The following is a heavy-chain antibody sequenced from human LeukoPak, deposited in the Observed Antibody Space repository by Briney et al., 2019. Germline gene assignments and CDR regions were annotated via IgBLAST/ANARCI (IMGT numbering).Heavy chain of an antibody. V-gene: IGHV1-2*02. Sequence: ASVRVSCTASGYTFTVYYMHWVRQAPGQGVKRMGWINPNSGGTNYAQKFQGRVTMTRDTSISTAYMELSRLRSDDTAGYYCAREASYYDSSGYSPCDYWGQGTLVTVSS. CDR3: AREASYYDSSGYSPCDY. J-gene: IGHJ4*02. CDR1: GYTFTVYY. CDR2: INPNSGGT. D-gene: IGHD3-22*01.